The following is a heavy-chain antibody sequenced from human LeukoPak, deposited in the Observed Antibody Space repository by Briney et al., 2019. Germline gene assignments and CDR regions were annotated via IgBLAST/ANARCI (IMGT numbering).Heavy chain of an antibody. CDR2: ITGSGTNT. CDR1: GFTFDNYG. J-gene: IGHJ4*02. Sequence: GGSLRLSCAASGFTFDNYGMSWVRQAPGKGLEWVSSITGSGTNTYYADSVKGRFAISRDNSKNTLYLQMNSLRAEDTAVYYCASLSSPRSDYWGQGTLVTVSS. CDR3: ASLSSPRSDY. V-gene: IGHV3-23*01. D-gene: IGHD3-16*02.